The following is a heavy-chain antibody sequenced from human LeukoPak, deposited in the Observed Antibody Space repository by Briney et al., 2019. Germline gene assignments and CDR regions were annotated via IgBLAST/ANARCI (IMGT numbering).Heavy chain of an antibody. CDR1: GFTLSNNI. Sequence: GGSLRLSCAASGFTLSNNIMHWVRQAPGKGLEWVAVISNDGSIRYYGDSVKGRVAISRDNARNTLYLQMNSLRAEDTAVYYCAREMVGWALDYWGQEALVTVSS. D-gene: IGHD3-10*02. CDR2: ISNDGSIR. CDR3: AREMVGWALDY. V-gene: IGHV3-30*09. J-gene: IGHJ4*02.